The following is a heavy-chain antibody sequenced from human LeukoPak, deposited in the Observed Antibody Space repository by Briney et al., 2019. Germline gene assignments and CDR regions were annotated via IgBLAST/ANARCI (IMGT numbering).Heavy chain of an antibody. Sequence: GGSLRLSCAASGFTFSSYAMHWVRQAPGKGLEWVAVISYDGSNKYYADSVKGRFTISRDNSKNTLYLQMNSLRAEDTAVYYCARDAHIAAAGSSILDPYYFDYWGQGTLVTVSS. J-gene: IGHJ4*02. CDR1: GFTFSSYA. V-gene: IGHV3-30-3*01. CDR3: ARDAHIAAAGSSILDPYYFDY. CDR2: ISYDGSNK. D-gene: IGHD6-13*01.